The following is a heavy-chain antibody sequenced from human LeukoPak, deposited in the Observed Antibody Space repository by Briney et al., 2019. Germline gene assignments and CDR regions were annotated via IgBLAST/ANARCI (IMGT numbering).Heavy chain of an antibody. V-gene: IGHV1-2*02. D-gene: IGHD2-2*01. CDR3: ASTQGYCSSTSCPGAFDI. Sequence: ASVKVSCKASGYTFTGYYMHWVRQAPGQGLEWMGWINPNSGGTNYAQKFQGRVTMTRDTSISTAYMELSRLRSDDTAVYYCASTQGYCSSTSCPGAFDIWGQGTMVTVSS. J-gene: IGHJ3*02. CDR1: GYTFTGYY. CDR2: INPNSGGT.